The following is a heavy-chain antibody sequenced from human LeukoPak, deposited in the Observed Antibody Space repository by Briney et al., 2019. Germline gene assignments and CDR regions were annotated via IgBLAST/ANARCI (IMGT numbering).Heavy chain of an antibody. CDR1: AVSISNGGYS. V-gene: IGHV4-30-2*01. D-gene: IGHD6-13*01. CDR3: ARGGLAAAGSEIDS. CDR2: IYQSGST. Sequence: SQTLSLTCAVSAVSISNGGYSWSWIRQPPGNCLEWIGYIYQSGSTYYNPSLKSRVTISVDRSKNQFSLKLNSVTAADTAVYYCARGGLAAAGSEIDSWGQGTLVTVSS. J-gene: IGHJ4*02.